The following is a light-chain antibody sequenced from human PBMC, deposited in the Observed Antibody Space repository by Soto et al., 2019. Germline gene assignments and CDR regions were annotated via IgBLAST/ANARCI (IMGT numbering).Light chain of an antibody. V-gene: IGLV2-11*01. CDR1: SSDVGGYKF. CDR3: CSDGGNWV. Sequence: QSVLTQPRSVSGSPGQPVSISCTGTSSDVGGYKFVSWYQHHPGRAPKLLIYDVNKRPSGVPDRFSGFKSGNTASLTISGLQAEDEADYYCCSDGGNWVFGGGTKLTVL. J-gene: IGLJ3*02. CDR2: DVN.